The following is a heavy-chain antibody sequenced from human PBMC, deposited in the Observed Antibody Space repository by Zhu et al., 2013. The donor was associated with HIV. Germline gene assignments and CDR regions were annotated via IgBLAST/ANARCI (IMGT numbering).Heavy chain of an antibody. D-gene: IGHD3-10*02. CDR2: IIPPFLTT. J-gene: IGHJ5*02. CDR1: EDTFKNYA. CDR3: ARFSDQLAEGVRP. V-gene: IGHV1-69*06. Sequence: QVQLVQSGAEVKKPGSSVKVSCKASEDTFKNYAISWVRQAPGQGLEWMGGIIPPFLTTNYAQKFQGRVTITAEKSTTTVYMELSTLRSEDTAVYYCARFSDQLAEGVRPWGQEPGHRLL.